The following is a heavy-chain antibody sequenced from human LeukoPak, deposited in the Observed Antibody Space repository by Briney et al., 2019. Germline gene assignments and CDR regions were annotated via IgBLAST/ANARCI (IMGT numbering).Heavy chain of an antibody. V-gene: IGHV4-30-2*01. J-gene: IGHJ3*02. Sequence: SQTLSLTCAVSGGSISSGGYSWSWIRQPPGKGLEWIGYIYHRGSTYYNPSLKSRVTISVDRSKNQFSLKLSSVTAADTAVYYCARDLDRGAFDIWGQGTMVTVSS. CDR3: ARDLDRGAFDI. CDR1: GGSISSGGYS. CDR2: IYHRGST. D-gene: IGHD2-2*03.